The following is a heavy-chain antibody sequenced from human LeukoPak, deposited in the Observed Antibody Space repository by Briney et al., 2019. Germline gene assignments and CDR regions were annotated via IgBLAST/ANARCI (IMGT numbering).Heavy chain of an antibody. Sequence: SVKVSCKASGGTFSSYAISWVRQAPGQGLEWMGGIIPIFGTANYAQKFQGRVTITADESTSTAYMELSSLRSEDTAVYYCARTAYCSSTSCYSFDYWGQGTLVTVSS. CDR3: ARTAYCSSTSCYSFDY. J-gene: IGHJ4*02. V-gene: IGHV1-69*13. CDR1: GGTFSSYA. D-gene: IGHD2-2*02. CDR2: IIPIFGTA.